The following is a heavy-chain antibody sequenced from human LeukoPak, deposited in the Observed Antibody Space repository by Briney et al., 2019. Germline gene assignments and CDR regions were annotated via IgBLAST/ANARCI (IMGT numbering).Heavy chain of an antibody. V-gene: IGHV1-69*01. CDR2: IIPIFGTA. Sequence: SSVKVSCKASGGTFSSYAISWVRQAPGQGLEWMGGIIPIFGTANYAQKFQGRVTITADESTSTAYMELSSLRSEDTAVYYSAREPYCSSTSCWYNWFDPWGQGTLVTVSS. J-gene: IGHJ5*02. CDR1: GGTFSSYA. D-gene: IGHD2-2*01. CDR3: AREPYCSSTSCWYNWFDP.